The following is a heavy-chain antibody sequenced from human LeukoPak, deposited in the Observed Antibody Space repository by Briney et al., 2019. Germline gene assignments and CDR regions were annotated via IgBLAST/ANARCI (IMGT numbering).Heavy chain of an antibody. J-gene: IGHJ4*02. V-gene: IGHV4-34*01. Sequence: SETLSLTCAVYGGSFSGYYWSWIRQPPGKGLEWIGEINHSGSTNYNPSLKSRVTISVDTSKNQFSLKLGSVTAADTAVYYCARLRRLTLDYWGQGTLVTVSS. CDR3: ARLRRLTLDY. D-gene: IGHD2-8*01. CDR2: INHSGST. CDR1: GGSFSGYY.